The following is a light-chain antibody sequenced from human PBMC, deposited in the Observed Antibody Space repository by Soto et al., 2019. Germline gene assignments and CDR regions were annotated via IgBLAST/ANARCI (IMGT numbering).Light chain of an antibody. Sequence: QSVLTQPASVSGSPGQSITISCTGTSSDIGGYKYVSWYRQHPGKAPKLIIFEVSNRPSGVSDRFSGSNSGNTASLTISGLQAEDEADYYCTSYSRYSVLVFGGGTKVTVL. CDR1: SSDIGGYKY. CDR2: EVS. J-gene: IGLJ3*02. CDR3: TSYSRYSVLV. V-gene: IGLV2-14*01.